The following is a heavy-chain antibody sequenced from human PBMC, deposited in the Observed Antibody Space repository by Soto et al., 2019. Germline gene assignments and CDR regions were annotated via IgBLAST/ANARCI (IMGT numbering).Heavy chain of an antibody. CDR3: ARAYTYDFDH. Sequence: QITLKEPGPTLVNPTQTLTLTCTFSGFSFGVSGVGVGWIRQPPGRALEWLGLVFWNDDKRYSPSLESRLTLTKDTSNNQVVLTVTNLDPGDTGTYYCARAYTYDFDHWGQGTLVTVSS. D-gene: IGHD2-21*01. J-gene: IGHJ4*02. CDR2: VFWNDDK. V-gene: IGHV2-5*01. CDR1: GFSFGVSGVG.